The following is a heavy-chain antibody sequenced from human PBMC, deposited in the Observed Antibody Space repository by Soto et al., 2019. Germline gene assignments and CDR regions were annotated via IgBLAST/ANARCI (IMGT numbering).Heavy chain of an antibody. CDR2: IYYSGST. Sequence: PSETLSLTCTVSGGSISSYYRSWIRQPPGKGLEWIGYIYYSGSTNYNPSLKSRITITVDTSKNQFSLKLSSVTAADTAVYYCARDIYGDYVSSWFDPWGQGTLVTVSS. CDR3: ARDIYGDYVSSWFDP. V-gene: IGHV4-59*01. D-gene: IGHD4-17*01. CDR1: GGSISSYY. J-gene: IGHJ5*02.